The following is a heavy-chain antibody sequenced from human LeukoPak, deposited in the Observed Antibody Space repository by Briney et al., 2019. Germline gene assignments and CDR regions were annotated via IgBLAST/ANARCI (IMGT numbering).Heavy chain of an antibody. CDR3: ARGTAMEIYFYGMDV. CDR1: GFTFSRYW. CDR2: IKQDGGEK. Sequence: GGSLRLSCVASGFTFSRYWMTWVRQAPGKGLEWVANIKQDGGEKTYVDSVKGRFTISRDNAKNAVYLQMNSLRVADTAVYYCARGTAMEIYFYGMDVWGQGTTVTVSS. D-gene: IGHD2-21*02. J-gene: IGHJ6*02. V-gene: IGHV3-7*03.